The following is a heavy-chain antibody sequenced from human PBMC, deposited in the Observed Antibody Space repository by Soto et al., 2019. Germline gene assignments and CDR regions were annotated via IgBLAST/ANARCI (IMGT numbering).Heavy chain of an antibody. Sequence: GGSLRLSCAASGFTFSSYGMHWVRQAPGKGLEWVAVISYDGSNKYYAGSVKGRFTISRDNSKNTLYLQMNSLRAEDTAVYYCAKDGGYCTNGVCYKTYGMDVWGQGTTVTVSS. CDR2: ISYDGSNK. D-gene: IGHD2-8*01. V-gene: IGHV3-30*18. CDR1: GFTFSSYG. CDR3: AKDGGYCTNGVCYKTYGMDV. J-gene: IGHJ6*02.